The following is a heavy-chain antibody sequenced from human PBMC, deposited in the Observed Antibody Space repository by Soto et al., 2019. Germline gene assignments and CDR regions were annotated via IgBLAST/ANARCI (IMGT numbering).Heavy chain of an antibody. CDR2: IYYSGST. J-gene: IGHJ4*02. Sequence: SETLSLTCTVSGGSISSSSFHWGWIRQPPGKGLEWIGSIYYSGSTYYNPSLKSRVTISVDTSKNQFSLKLSSVTAADTAVYYCARLSNYDSSGFRWGQGTLVTVSS. V-gene: IGHV4-39*01. D-gene: IGHD3-22*01. CDR3: ARLSNYDSSGFR. CDR1: GGSISSSSFH.